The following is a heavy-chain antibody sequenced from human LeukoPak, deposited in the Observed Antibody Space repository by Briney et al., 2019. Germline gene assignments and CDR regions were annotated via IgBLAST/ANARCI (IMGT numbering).Heavy chain of an antibody. CDR2: INHSGSA. V-gene: IGHV4-34*01. CDR1: GGSFSGYN. J-gene: IGHJ4*02. Sequence: SETLSLTCAVYGGSFSGYNCSWIRQPPGKGLEWIGEINHSGSANYNPSLKSRVTLSLDTSEKQFSLKLSSVTAADTAVYYCARHLSRLQMVGGEDNFDYWGQGTLVTVSS. D-gene: IGHD6-13*01. CDR3: ARHLSRLQMVGGEDNFDY.